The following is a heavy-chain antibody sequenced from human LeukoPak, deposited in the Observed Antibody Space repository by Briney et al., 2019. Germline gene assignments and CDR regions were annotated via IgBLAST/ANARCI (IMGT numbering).Heavy chain of an antibody. Sequence: GGSLRLSCAASGFTFSSYEMNWVRQPPGKGLEWVSYIRSSCSTIYYADFVKGRFTISRDNAKNALYLQMNSLRAEDTAVYYCARHEGLYYWGQGTMVTVSS. J-gene: IGHJ4*02. D-gene: IGHD3-3*01. CDR2: IRSSCSTI. CDR3: ARHEGLYY. V-gene: IGHV3-48*03. CDR1: GFTFSSYE.